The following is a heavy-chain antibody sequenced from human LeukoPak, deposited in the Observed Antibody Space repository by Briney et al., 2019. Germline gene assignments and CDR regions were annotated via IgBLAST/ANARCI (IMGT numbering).Heavy chain of an antibody. CDR3: ARDYEYSSSSNWFDP. CDR2: ISAYSGNT. CDR1: GYTFTSYG. V-gene: IGHV1-18*01. D-gene: IGHD6-6*01. Sequence: ASVKVSCKASGYTFTSYGISWVRQAPGQGLEWMGWISAYSGNTNYAQKLQGRVTMTADTSTSTAYMELRSLRSDDTAVYYCARDYEYSSSSNWFDPWGQGTLVTVSS. J-gene: IGHJ5*02.